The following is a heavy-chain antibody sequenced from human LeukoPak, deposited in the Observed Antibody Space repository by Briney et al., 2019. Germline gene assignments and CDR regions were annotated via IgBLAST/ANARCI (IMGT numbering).Heavy chain of an antibody. V-gene: IGHV1-69*01. Sequence: SSVKVSCKASGGTFSSYAISWLRQAPGQGLEWMGGIIPIFGTANYAQKFQGRVTITADESTSTAYTELSSLRSEDTAVYYCARDWVYSGSYSFWFDPWGQGTLVTVSS. CDR3: ARDWVYSGSYSFWFDP. J-gene: IGHJ5*02. CDR1: GGTFSSYA. CDR2: IIPIFGTA. D-gene: IGHD1-26*01.